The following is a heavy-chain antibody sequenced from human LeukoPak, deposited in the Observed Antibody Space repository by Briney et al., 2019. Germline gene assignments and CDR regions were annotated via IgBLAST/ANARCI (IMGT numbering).Heavy chain of an antibody. J-gene: IGHJ6*02. CDR2: IYYSGST. CDR1: GGSISSYY. D-gene: IGHD3-10*01. CDR3: ARGQYYYGSGTYYYYYYGMDV. V-gene: IGHV4-59*01. Sequence: SETLPLTCTVSGGSISSYYWSWIRQPPGKGLEWIGYIYYSGSTNYNPSLKSRVTISVDTSKNQFSLKLSSVTAADTAVYYCARGQYYYGSGTYYYYYYGMDVWGQGTTVTVSS.